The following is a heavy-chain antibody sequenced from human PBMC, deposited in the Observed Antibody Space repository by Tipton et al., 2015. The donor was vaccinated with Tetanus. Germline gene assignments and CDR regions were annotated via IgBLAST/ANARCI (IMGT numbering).Heavy chain of an antibody. CDR3: ARESIRLIGEVIFRYFDV. CDR1: GVSIRNGGYS. Sequence: TLSLTCAVSGVSIRNGGYSWNWIRQPAGKGLEWIGYTYHTGGTYYNPSLKSRVTISVDRSSDQFSLRLTSVTAADTAVYFCARESIRLIGEVIFRYFDVWGRGTLVTVSS. D-gene: IGHD3-3*02. V-gene: IGHV4-30-2*01. CDR2: TYHTGGT. J-gene: IGHJ2*01.